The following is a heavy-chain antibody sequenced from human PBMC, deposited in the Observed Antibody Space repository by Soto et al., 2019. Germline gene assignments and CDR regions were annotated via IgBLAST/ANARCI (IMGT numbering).Heavy chain of an antibody. D-gene: IGHD3-10*01. CDR1: GYSFTSYW. V-gene: IGHV5-10-1*01. J-gene: IGHJ4*02. CDR2: IDPSDSYT. CDR3: ARHPMLLDYYGSGSQKGY. Sequence: PGESLKISCKGSGYSFTSYWISWVRQMPGKGLEWMGRIDPSDSYTNYSPSFQGHVTISADKSISTAYLQWSSLKASDTAMYYCARHPMLLDYYGSGSQKGYWGQGTLVTVSS.